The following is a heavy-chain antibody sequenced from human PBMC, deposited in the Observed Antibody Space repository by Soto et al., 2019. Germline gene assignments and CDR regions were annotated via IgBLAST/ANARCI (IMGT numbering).Heavy chain of an antibody. V-gene: IGHV4-59*08. CDR3: ERLANWLDP. CDR1: GGSISSYY. Sequence: SETLSLTCTVSGGSISSYYWSWIRQPPGKGLEWIGYIYYSGSTNYNPSLKSRVTISVDTSKNQFSLKLSSVTAADTAVYYCERLANWLDPWGQETLVTVSS. J-gene: IGHJ5*02. CDR2: IYYSGST.